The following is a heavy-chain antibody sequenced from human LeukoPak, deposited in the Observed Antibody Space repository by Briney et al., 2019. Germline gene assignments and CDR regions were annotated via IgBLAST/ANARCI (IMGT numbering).Heavy chain of an antibody. Sequence: PGGSLRLSCAVSGFTFSRYWMSWVRQAPGKGLEWVSSISPGSDYIYYADSVKGRFTISRDNAKKSVYLQMNSLRAEDTAVYYCARDSFRGYTYGYEARDFKATDYWGQGTLVTVSS. CDR1: GFTFSRYW. J-gene: IGHJ4*02. CDR2: ISPGSDYI. V-gene: IGHV3-21*01. D-gene: IGHD5-18*01. CDR3: ARDSFRGYTYGYEARDFKATDY.